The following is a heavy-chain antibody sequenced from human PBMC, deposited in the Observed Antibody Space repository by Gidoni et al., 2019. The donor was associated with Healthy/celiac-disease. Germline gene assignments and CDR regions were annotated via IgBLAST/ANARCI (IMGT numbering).Heavy chain of an antibody. J-gene: IGHJ6*02. D-gene: IGHD3-3*01. Sequence: QVQLVQSGAEVRKPGSSVKVSCKASGGTFSSYAISWVRQAPGQGPEWMGGIIPIFGTGNYAQKFQGRVTITADESTSTAYMELSSLRSEDTAVYYCARGATIFGVVINPGYYYYGMDVWGQGTTVTVSS. CDR1: GGTFSSYA. CDR3: ARGATIFGVVINPGYYYYGMDV. V-gene: IGHV1-69*01. CDR2: IIPIFGTG.